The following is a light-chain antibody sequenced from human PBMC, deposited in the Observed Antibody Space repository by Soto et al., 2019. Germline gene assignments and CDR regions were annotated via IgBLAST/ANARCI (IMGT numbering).Light chain of an antibody. CDR1: SSDVGNYDY. Sequence: QSALTQPASVSGSPGQSITISCTGTSSDVGNYDYVSWYQQYPGKAPKLMIYDVNNRPSGVSNRFSGSKSGNTASLTISGLQAEDEADYYCSSYTSSSTRVVFGGGTKLTVL. CDR3: SSYTSSSTRVV. J-gene: IGLJ2*01. CDR2: DVN. V-gene: IGLV2-14*03.